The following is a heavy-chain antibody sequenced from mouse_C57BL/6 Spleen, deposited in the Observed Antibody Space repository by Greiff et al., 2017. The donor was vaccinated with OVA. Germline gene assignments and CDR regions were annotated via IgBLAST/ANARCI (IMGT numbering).Heavy chain of an antibody. J-gene: IGHJ1*03. V-gene: IGHV1-82*01. D-gene: IGHD1-1*01. Sequence: QVQLQQSGPELVKPGASVKISCKASGYAFSSSWMNWVKQRPGKGLEWIGRIYPGDGDTNYNGKFKGKATLTADKSSSTAYMQLSSLTSEDSAVYFCARPPYYDGSSYWYFDVWGTGTTVTVSS. CDR1: GYAFSSSW. CDR3: ARPPYYDGSSYWYFDV. CDR2: IYPGDGDT.